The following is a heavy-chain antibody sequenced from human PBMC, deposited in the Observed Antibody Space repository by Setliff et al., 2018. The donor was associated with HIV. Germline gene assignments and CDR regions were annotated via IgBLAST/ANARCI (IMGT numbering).Heavy chain of an antibody. Sequence: GGSLRLSCAASGLTFSSDSMNWVRQAPGKGLEWVSSISSSSNYIYYADSVKGRFTISRDNAKNSLYLQMNSLRAEDTAVYYCARVVYYFGSDRPYYYGMDVWGQGTTVTVSS. D-gene: IGHD3-10*01. J-gene: IGHJ6*02. CDR2: ISSSSNYI. CDR3: ARVVYYFGSDRPYYYGMDV. V-gene: IGHV3-21*01. CDR1: GLTFSSDS.